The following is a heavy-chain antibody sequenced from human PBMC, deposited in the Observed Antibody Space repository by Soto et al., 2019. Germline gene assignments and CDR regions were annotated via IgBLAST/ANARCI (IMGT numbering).Heavy chain of an antibody. CDR3: AKGGRRVLIPMDV. V-gene: IGHV3-23*01. Sequence: QLLESGGGLVQTGGSLRLSCTASGFTFSNYAMSWVRQAPGKGLEWVSGIRSSGESTYYADSVKGRLTISRDNSKNMLYLQINSLRAEDKALYYCAKGGRRVLIPMDVWGQGTTVTVSS. J-gene: IGHJ6*02. CDR1: GFTFSNYA. CDR2: IRSSGEST. D-gene: IGHD2-8*01.